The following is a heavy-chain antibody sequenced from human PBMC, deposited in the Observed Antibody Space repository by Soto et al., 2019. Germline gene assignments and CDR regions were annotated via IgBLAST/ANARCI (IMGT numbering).Heavy chain of an antibody. CDR1: GFSLSTSGMC. CDR3: ARTYSGSYYYYGMDV. V-gene: IGHV2-70*01. CDR2: IDWDDDK. D-gene: IGHD1-26*01. J-gene: IGHJ6*02. Sequence: SGPTLVNPTQTLTLTCTFSGFSLSTSGMCVSWIRQPPGKALEWLALIDWDDDKYYSTPLKTRLTISKDTSKNQVVLTMTNMDPVDTATYYCARTYSGSYYYYGMDVWGQGTTVTVSS.